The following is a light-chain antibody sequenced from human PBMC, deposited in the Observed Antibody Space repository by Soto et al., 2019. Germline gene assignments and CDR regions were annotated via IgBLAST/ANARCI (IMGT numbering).Light chain of an antibody. CDR2: EDR. V-gene: IGLV6-57*04. Sequence: NFMLTQPHSVSESPGKTVTISCTRSSGSIASKYVQWYQQRPGSAPTTVIYEDRQRPSGVPDRFSGSIDTSSNSASLTISGLKTEDGADYYCQSFGDSNHVIFGGGTQLTVL. J-gene: IGLJ7*01. CDR1: SGSIASKY. CDR3: QSFGDSNHVI.